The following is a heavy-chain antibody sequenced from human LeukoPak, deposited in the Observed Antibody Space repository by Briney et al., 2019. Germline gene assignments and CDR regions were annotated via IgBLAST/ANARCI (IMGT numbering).Heavy chain of an antibody. CDR1: GFTFISSE. V-gene: IGHV3-48*03. Sequence: GGSLRRSCAASGFTFISSEMNWVRQAPGKGLEWVSFINIGGGTIYYADSVKGRFTISRDNAKNSLYLQMNNLRAEDTAVYYCARGIWFDPWGQGTLVTVSS. J-gene: IGHJ5*02. CDR2: INIGGGTI. CDR3: ARGIWFDP.